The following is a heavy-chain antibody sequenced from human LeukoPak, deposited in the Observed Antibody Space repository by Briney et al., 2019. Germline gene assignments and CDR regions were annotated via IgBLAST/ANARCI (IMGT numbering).Heavy chain of an antibody. V-gene: IGHV4-4*02. Sequence: SETLSLTCAVSGGSISSSNWWSWVRQPPGKGLEWIGEIYHSGSTNYNPSLKSRVTISVDKSKNQFSLKLSSVTAADTAVYYCASASIAVAGTYYFDYWGQGTLATVSS. CDR2: IYHSGST. CDR1: GGSISSSNW. D-gene: IGHD6-19*01. J-gene: IGHJ4*02. CDR3: ASASIAVAGTYYFDY.